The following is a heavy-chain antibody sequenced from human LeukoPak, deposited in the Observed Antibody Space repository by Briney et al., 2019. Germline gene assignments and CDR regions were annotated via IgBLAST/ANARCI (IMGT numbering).Heavy chain of an antibody. CDR3: AKDDLYSSSSFFGY. J-gene: IGHJ4*02. CDR2: ISGSGGST. CDR1: GFTFSSYA. D-gene: IGHD6-6*01. V-gene: IGHV3-23*01. Sequence: GESLRLSCAASGFTFSSYAMSWVRQAPGKGLERVSAISGSGGSTYYADSVKGRFTISRDNSKNTLYLQMNSLRAEDTAVYYCAKDDLYSSSSFFGYWGQGTLVTVSS.